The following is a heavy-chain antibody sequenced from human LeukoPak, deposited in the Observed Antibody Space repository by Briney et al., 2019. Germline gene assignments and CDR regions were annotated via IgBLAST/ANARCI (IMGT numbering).Heavy chain of an antibody. D-gene: IGHD1-26*01. V-gene: IGHV4-61*01. CDR1: GASVSSASY. Sequence: SETLSLTCTVSGASVSSASYWTWIRQPPGKGVEWIAHIYNGVDTNYNPSLKSRVTISVDTSKNQFSLRLNSVTAADTAVYYCARSRAFNSGAFDPWGQGSLVTVSS. CDR2: IYNGVDT. J-gene: IGHJ5*02. CDR3: ARSRAFNSGAFDP.